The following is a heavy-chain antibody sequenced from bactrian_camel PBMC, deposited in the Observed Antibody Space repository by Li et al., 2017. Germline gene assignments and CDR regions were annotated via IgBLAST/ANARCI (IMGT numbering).Heavy chain of an antibody. CDR2: IDKDDSAT. V-gene: IGHV3S6*01. CDR1: GDTIDRYC. J-gene: IGHJ4*01. CDR3: AARRWALPGAWGLRPDKYTD. D-gene: IGHD2*01. Sequence: HVQLVESGGGSVQTGGSLRLSCVASGDTIDRYCMTWFRQGPGKERVPVASIDKDDSATYSDSVKGRFIISKDDAKNTLFLEMNSLEPEDTAMYYCAARRWALPGAWGLRPDKYTDWGQGTQVTVS.